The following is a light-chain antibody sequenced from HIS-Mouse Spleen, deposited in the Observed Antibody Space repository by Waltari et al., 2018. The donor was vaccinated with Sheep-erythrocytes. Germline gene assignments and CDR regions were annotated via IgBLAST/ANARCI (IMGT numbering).Light chain of an antibody. V-gene: IGLV2-11*01. CDR1: SSDVGGYNY. J-gene: IGLJ1*01. Sequence: QSALTQPRSVSGSPGQSVTISCPGTSSDVGGYNYVPGYQQHPGKAPKLMIYDVSKRPSGVPDRFSGSKSGNTASLTISGLQAEDEADYYCCSYAGSYNHVFATGTKVTVL. CDR2: DVS. CDR3: CSYAGSYNHV.